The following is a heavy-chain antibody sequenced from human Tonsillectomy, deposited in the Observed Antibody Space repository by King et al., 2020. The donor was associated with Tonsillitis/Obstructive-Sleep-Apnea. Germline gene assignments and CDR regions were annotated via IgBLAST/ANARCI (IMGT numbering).Heavy chain of an antibody. J-gene: IGHJ4*02. Sequence: VQLVESGAEVKKPGESLKISCKGSGYSFTSYWIGWGRQMPGKGLEWMGIIYPGDSDTRYSPSFQGQFTISADKSISTAYLQWSSLKASDTAMYYCARRSYCGGDCQYYFDYWGQGTLVTVSS. V-gene: IGHV5-51*01. D-gene: IGHD2-21*01. CDR2: IYPGDSDT. CDR3: ARRSYCGGDCQYYFDY. CDR1: GYSFTSYW.